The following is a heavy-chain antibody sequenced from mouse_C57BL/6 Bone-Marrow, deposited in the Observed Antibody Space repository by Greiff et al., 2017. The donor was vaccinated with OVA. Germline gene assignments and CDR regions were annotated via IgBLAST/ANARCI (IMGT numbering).Heavy chain of an antibody. D-gene: IGHD1-1*01. CDR1: GFNIKDDY. Sequence: VQLKESGAELVRPGASVKLSCTASGFNIKDDYMHWVKQRPEQGLEWIGWIDPENGDTEYASKFQGKATITADTSSNTAYLQLSSLTSEDTAVYYCTTYYGSSYGLAYWGQGTLVTVSA. CDR2: IDPENGDT. CDR3: TTYYGSSYGLAY. J-gene: IGHJ3*01. V-gene: IGHV14-4*01.